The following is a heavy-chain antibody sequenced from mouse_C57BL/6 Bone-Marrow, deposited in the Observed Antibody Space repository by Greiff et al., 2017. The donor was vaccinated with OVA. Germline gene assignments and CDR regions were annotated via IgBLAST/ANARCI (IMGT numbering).Heavy chain of an antibody. J-gene: IGHJ3*01. V-gene: IGHV8-8*01. D-gene: IGHD1-1*01. CDR3: ARILIYYYGPWFAY. CDR2: IWWDDDK. CDR1: GFSLSTFGMG. Sequence: QVTLKVSGPGILQPSQTLSLTCSFSGFSLSTFGMGVGWIRQPSGKGLEWLAHIWWDDDKYYNPALKSRLTISKDTSKNQIFLKIAHVYTTDTATYYSARILIYYYGPWFAYWGQGTLVTVSA.